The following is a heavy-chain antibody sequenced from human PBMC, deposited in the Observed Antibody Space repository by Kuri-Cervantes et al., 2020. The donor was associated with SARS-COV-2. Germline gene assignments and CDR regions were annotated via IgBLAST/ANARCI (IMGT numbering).Heavy chain of an antibody. V-gene: IGHV4-34*01. CDR3: ASRYCSGGSCYGGPYYFDY. CDR2: INRSGST. CDR1: GGSFSGYY. D-gene: IGHD2-15*01. J-gene: IGHJ4*02. Sequence: SQTLSLTCAVYGGSFSGYYWSWIRQPPGKGLEWIGEINRSGSTNYNPSLKSRVTISVDTSKNQFSLKLSSVTAADTAVYYCASRYCSGGSCYGGPYYFDYWGQGTLVTVSS.